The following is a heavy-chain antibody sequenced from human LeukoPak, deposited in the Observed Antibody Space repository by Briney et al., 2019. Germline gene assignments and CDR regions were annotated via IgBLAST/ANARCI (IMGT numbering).Heavy chain of an antibody. D-gene: IGHD2-2*01. CDR3: ASLVDDY. J-gene: IGHJ4*02. V-gene: IGHV3-7*03. CDR2: IKQDGSEK. Sequence: GGSLRLSCAASGFTFSSYWMSWVRQAPGKGQEWVANIKQDGSEKYYVDSVKGRFTISRDNAKNSLYLQMNSMKTEDTAVYHCASLVDDYWGQGTLVTVSS. CDR1: GFTFSSYW.